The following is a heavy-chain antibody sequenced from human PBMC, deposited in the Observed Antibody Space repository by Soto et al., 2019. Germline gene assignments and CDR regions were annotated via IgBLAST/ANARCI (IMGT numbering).Heavy chain of an antibody. D-gene: IGHD2-21*02. V-gene: IGHV2-5*02. CDR1: GFSLSTSGVG. CDR3: AHSRCGGDCRQSYSSRYYYGMDV. CDR2: IYWDDDK. J-gene: IGHJ6*02. Sequence: QITLKESGPTLVKPTQTLTLTCTFSGFSLSTSGVGVGWIRQPPGKALEWLALIYWDDDKRYSPSLKSRLTITKDTSKSQVVLTMTDTDPVDTATYYCAHSRCGGDCRQSYSSRYYYGMDVWGQGTTVTVS.